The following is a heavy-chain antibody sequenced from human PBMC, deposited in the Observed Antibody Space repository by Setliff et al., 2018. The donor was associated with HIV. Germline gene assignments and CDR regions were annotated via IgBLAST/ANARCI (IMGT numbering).Heavy chain of an antibody. Sequence: SETLSLTCTVSSGSISSSSYYWGWIRQPPGKGLEWIGSIFYSGSTYYNPSLKSRVTISVDPSKNQFSLKLTSVTAPDTAVYYCARQGRLSGRYWGGGDYWGQGTLVTVSS. V-gene: IGHV4-39*01. CDR3: ARQGRLSGRYWGGGDY. CDR2: IFYSGST. CDR1: SGSISSSSYY. D-gene: IGHD1-26*01. J-gene: IGHJ4*02.